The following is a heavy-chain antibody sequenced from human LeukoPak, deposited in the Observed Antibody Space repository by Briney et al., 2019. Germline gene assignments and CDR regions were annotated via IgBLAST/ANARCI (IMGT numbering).Heavy chain of an antibody. Sequence: ASVKVSCKVSGYTLTELSMHWVRQAPGKGLEWMGGFDPEDGETIYAQKFQGRVTMTEDTSTDTAYMELSSLRSEDTAVYYSAANVVVVVAATPPERWGQGTLVTVSS. CDR2: FDPEDGET. D-gene: IGHD2-15*01. CDR1: GYTLTELS. CDR3: AANVVVVVAATPPER. J-gene: IGHJ4*02. V-gene: IGHV1-24*01.